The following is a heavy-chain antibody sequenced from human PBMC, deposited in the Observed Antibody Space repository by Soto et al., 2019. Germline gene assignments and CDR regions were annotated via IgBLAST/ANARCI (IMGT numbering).Heavy chain of an antibody. D-gene: IGHD2-15*01. CDR3: ARDGGVAATLANYFDY. CDR2: MSRSSRYI. V-gene: IGHV3-21*01. J-gene: IGHJ4*02. Sequence: EVQLVESGGGLVKPGGSLRLSCAASGFTFNSYSMNWVRQAPGKGLEWVSSMSRSSRYIYYAGSVKGRFTISRDNAKNSVYLQMNSLRAEDTAVYYCARDGGVAATLANYFDYWGQGTLVTVSS. CDR1: GFTFNSYS.